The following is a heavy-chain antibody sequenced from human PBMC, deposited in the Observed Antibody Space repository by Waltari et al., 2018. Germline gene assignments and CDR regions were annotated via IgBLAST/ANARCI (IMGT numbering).Heavy chain of an antibody. CDR1: RGSIRSHY. D-gene: IGHD2-2*01. Sequence: QVQLQESGPGQVKPSETLSLTCDVSRGSIRSHYWSWIRRPPGKGLELIGYIYYNGATNYNPSLMSLVTISVDTAKNQFSLKLTSVTAADTAVYYCARDRVVPADEPDYYGLDVWGQGTTVTVSS. CDR3: ARDRVVPADEPDYYGLDV. CDR2: IYYNGAT. J-gene: IGHJ6*02. V-gene: IGHV4-59*11.